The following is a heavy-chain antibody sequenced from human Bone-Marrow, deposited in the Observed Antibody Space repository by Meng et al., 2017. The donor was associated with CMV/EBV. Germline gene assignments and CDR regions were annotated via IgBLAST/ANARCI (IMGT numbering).Heavy chain of an antibody. V-gene: IGHV4-39*07. D-gene: IGHD2-21*01. CDR2: IYYSGSA. J-gene: IGHJ4*02. CDR3: AREVLHGGIVVVIAIQGFFDY. Sequence: SETLSLTCTVSGGSISSSSYYWGWIRQPPGKGLEWIGSIYYSGSAYYNPSLKSRVTISVDTSKNQFSLKLSSVTAADTAVYYCAREVLHGGIVVVIAIQGFFDYWAQGTLVTVSS. CDR1: GGSISSSSYY.